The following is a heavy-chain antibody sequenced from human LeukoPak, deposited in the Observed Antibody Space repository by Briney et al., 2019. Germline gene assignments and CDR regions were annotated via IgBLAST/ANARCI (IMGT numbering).Heavy chain of an antibody. CDR1: GYSFTSYW. D-gene: IGHD2-15*01. CDR2: IYPGDSDT. V-gene: IGHV5-51*01. J-gene: IGHJ3*02. Sequence: GESLKISCKGSGYSFTSYWIGWVRQMPGKGLEWMGIIYPGDSDTRYSPSFQGQVTISADKSSSTAYLQWSSLKASDTAIYYCASTVVIAATTSEDAFDIWGQGTMVIVSS. CDR3: ASTVVIAATTSEDAFDI.